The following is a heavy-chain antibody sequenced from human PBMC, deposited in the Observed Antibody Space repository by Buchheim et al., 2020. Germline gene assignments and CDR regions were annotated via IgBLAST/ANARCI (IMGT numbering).Heavy chain of an antibody. J-gene: IGHJ6*02. Sequence: EVQLVQSGAEVKKPGESLKISCKGSGYSFTSYWIGWVRQMPGKGLEWMGIIYPGDSDTRYSPSFQGQVTIPADKSISTAYPQWSNLKASNTAMYYCARQTMVQGFYYYYGMDVWGQGTT. V-gene: IGHV5-51*01. CDR3: ARQTMVQGFYYYYGMDV. D-gene: IGHD3-10*01. CDR2: IYPGDSDT. CDR1: GYSFTSYW.